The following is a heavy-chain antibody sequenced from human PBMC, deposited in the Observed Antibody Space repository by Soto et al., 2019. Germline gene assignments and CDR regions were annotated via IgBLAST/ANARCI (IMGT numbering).Heavy chain of an antibody. J-gene: IGHJ4*02. CDR3: ARDLSYGSLDFDY. D-gene: IGHD3-10*01. V-gene: IGHV3-33*01. Sequence: QVQLVESGGGMVQPGRSLRLSCAASGFTFSGHGMHWVRQAPGKGLEWVALIWHDGSKQNYADSVKGRFTISKDNSKNTLYLQMDSLRVEDTAVFYCARDLSYGSLDFDYWGQGTLVTVSS. CDR2: IWHDGSKQ. CDR1: GFTFSGHG.